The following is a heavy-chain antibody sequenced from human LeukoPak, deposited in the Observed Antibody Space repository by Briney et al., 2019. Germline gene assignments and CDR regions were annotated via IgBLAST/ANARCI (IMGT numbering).Heavy chain of an antibody. D-gene: IGHD2-2*01. CDR1: GDSISSISHY. Sequence: SSETLSLTCTVSGDSISSISHYWGWIRQPPGKGLEWIGSIFYGGNIYYNPSLKSRVTISIDTSRNQFSLKLRSVTAADTAVYYCASPSHCTSDSCQKYFDYWGQGTLVTVSS. CDR3: ASPSHCTSDSCQKYFDY. V-gene: IGHV4-39*01. CDR2: IFYGGNI. J-gene: IGHJ4*02.